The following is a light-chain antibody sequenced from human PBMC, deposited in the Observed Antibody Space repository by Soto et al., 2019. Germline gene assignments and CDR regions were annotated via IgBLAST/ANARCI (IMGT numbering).Light chain of an antibody. CDR3: AAWDDSLNGYV. J-gene: IGLJ1*01. V-gene: IGLV1-44*01. Sequence: QSVLTQPPSASGTPGQRVTISCSGSSSSIGSNTVNWYQQLPGTAPKLLIYSNNQRPSGVPDRFSGSKSGTSASLAISGLQSEDEADYYCAAWDDSLNGYVFGTGTKLTVL. CDR2: SNN. CDR1: SSSIGSNT.